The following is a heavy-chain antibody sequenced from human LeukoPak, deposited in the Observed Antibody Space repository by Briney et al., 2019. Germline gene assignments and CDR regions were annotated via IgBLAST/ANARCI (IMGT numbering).Heavy chain of an antibody. D-gene: IGHD6-13*01. V-gene: IGHV3-48*01. CDR1: GFTFSDYG. CDR3: ARVESRIAAAGTVY. CDR2: ISSGGSII. Sequence: GRSLRLSCAGSGFTFSDYGMNWVRQTPGKGLEWISYISSGGSIIYYADSVKGRFTISRDNAKNSLFLQLNSLRAEDTAQYYCARVESRIAAAGTVYWGQGTLVTVSS. J-gene: IGHJ4*02.